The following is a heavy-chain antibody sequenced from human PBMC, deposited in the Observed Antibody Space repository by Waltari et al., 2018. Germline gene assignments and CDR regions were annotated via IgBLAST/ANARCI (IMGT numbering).Heavy chain of an antibody. J-gene: IGHJ4*02. CDR2: IFYSGST. D-gene: IGHD3-10*01. Sequence: QVQLQESGPGLVKPSQTLSLNCTVSGGSISSGGYYWTWIRQHPGKGLEWIGYIFYSGSTYYNPSLKSRVTMSVDPSKNQCSLNLSSVTAADTALYYCARVLLWSRTDAGFDYWGQGTLVTVSS. V-gene: IGHV4-31*03. CDR3: ARVLLWSRTDAGFDY. CDR1: GGSISSGGYY.